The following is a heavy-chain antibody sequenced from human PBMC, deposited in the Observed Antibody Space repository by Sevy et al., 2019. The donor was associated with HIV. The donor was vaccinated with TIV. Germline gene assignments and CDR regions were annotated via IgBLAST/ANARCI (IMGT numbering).Heavy chain of an antibody. CDR3: VKERVGYISSWYYFDY. CDR2: INNSGGST. J-gene: IGHJ4*02. V-gene: IGHV3-23*01. Sequence: GESLKISCAVSGFPVNTYAMSWVRQAPGKGLEWVAVINNSGGSTDYADSVRGRFSISRDNPNVYLEMNSLRVEDTAVYYCVKERVGYISSWYYFDYWGQGTLVTVSS. D-gene: IGHD6-13*01. CDR1: GFPVNTYA.